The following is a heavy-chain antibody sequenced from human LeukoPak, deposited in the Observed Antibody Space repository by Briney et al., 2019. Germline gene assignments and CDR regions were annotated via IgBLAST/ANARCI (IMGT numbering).Heavy chain of an antibody. CDR3: ASGRDSSHNWFDA. D-gene: IGHD3-22*01. J-gene: IGHJ5*02. CDR2: MNPNSGNT. CDR1: GYTFTSYD. Sequence: AAVKVSCKASGYTFTSYDINWVRQATGQGLEWMGWMNPNSGNTGYAQKFQGRVTMTRNTSISTAYMELSSLRSEDTAVYYCASGRDSSHNWFDAWGQGTLVTVSS. V-gene: IGHV1-8*01.